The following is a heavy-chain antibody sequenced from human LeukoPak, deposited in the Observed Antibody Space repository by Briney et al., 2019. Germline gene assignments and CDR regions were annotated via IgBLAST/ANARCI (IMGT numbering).Heavy chain of an antibody. CDR1: GGTFNNYA. D-gene: IGHD1-26*01. J-gene: IGHJ3*02. V-gene: IGHV1-69*06. CDR2: IIPLFHTA. CDR3: AIVGATLGDNAFDI. Sequence: GASVKVSCKASGGTFNNYAINWVRQAPGQGLEWMGGIIPLFHTANYPQRFQGRVTITADKSTSTAYMEVSSLRSEDTAVYYCAIVGATLGDNAFDIWGQGTMVTVSS.